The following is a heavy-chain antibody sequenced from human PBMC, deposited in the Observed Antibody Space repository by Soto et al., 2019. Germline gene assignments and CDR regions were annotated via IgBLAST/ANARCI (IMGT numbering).Heavy chain of an antibody. CDR3: ARGHIVVVAASTWFDP. CDR2: IYYNGNT. D-gene: IGHD2-21*02. CDR1: GGSISNSGYY. V-gene: IGHV4-31*03. Sequence: QVQLQESGPGLVKPSQTLSLTCTVSGGSISNSGYYWSRIRQHPGKGLEWIGYIYYNGNTYYNPSLKTRVTISVDTSENQFSLKLSSVTAADTAVYYCARGHIVVVAASTWFDPWGQGTLVTVSS. J-gene: IGHJ5*02.